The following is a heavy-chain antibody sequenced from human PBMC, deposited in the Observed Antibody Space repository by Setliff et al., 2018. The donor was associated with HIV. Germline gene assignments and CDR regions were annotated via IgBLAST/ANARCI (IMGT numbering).Heavy chain of an antibody. D-gene: IGHD3-9*01. Sequence: PSETLSLTCTVSGGSIKSSSDYWGWIRQPPGKGLEWIGTIYYSGSTYYNPSLKSRVIISVDTSKNQFSLNLRSVTAADTAVYYCASYKMFTGSTRIDYWGQGTLVTVSS. CDR2: IYYSGST. CDR3: ASYKMFTGSTRIDY. V-gene: IGHV4-39*07. J-gene: IGHJ4*02. CDR1: GGSIKSSSDY.